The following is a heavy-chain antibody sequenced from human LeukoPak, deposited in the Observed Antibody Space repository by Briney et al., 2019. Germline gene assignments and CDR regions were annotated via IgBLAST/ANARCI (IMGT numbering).Heavy chain of an antibody. CDR3: ARVLTGTTFSFDY. D-gene: IGHD1-7*01. V-gene: IGHV3-7*04. CDR1: GFTFCIYW. Sequence: QPGGSLRLSCAASGFTFCIYWMSWVREAPGKGLEWVANIKQDGSEKYYVDSVRGLFTICRDNAKNSLDLEMNSLRAEDTAVYYCARVLTGTTFSFDYWGEGTLVTVSS. CDR2: IKQDGSEK. J-gene: IGHJ4*02.